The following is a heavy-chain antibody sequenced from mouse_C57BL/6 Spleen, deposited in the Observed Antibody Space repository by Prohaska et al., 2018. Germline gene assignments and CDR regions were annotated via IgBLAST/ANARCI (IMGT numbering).Heavy chain of an antibody. CDR3: ARRASGFDY. CDR2: IYIGNGYT. D-gene: IGHD3-2*02. V-gene: IGHV1-58*01. J-gene: IGHJ2*01. Sequence: EVQLQQSGAELVRTGSSVTMSCKTSGYTFTSYGINWVKQRPGQGQEWLGYIYIGNGYTENNEKFKGKPTLTSYTSSSTAYMQLSSLTSQDSAIYFCARRASGFDYWCQGTTLTVSS. CDR1: GYTFTSYG.